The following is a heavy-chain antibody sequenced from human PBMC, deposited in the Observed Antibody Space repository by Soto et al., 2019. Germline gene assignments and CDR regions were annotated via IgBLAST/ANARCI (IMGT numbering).Heavy chain of an antibody. CDR1: GFTFSNYG. V-gene: IGHV3-30*18. D-gene: IGHD6-19*01. CDR3: AKPSSSGRTAYYYGMDV. CDR2: ISYDGINK. Sequence: GSLRLSCAATGFTFSNYGMHWVRQAPGKGLEWVAVISYDGINKYYADSVKGRFTISKDNSKNTLFLEMNSLRAEDTAVYYCAKPSSSGRTAYYYGMDVWGQGTTVTVSS. J-gene: IGHJ6*02.